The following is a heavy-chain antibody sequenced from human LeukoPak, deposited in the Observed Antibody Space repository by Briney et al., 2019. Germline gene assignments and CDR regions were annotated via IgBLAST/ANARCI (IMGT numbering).Heavy chain of an antibody. CDR3: ARWHYYGSGSYYTNWFDP. CDR1: GGSVSSGSYY. J-gene: IGHJ5*02. D-gene: IGHD3-10*01. Sequence: SETLSLTCTVSGGSVSSGSYYWSWLRQPPGKGLEWIGYIYYSGSTNYNPSLKSRVTISVDTSKNQFSLKLSSVTAADTAVYYCARWHYYGSGSYYTNWFDPWGQGTLVTVSS. CDR2: IYYSGST. V-gene: IGHV4-61*01.